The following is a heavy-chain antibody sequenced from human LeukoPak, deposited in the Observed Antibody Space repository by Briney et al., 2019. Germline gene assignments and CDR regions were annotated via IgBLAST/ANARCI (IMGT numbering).Heavy chain of an antibody. CDR3: ARDLHGSRGEFDY. J-gene: IGHJ5*01. D-gene: IGHD3-10*01. CDR1: GDSVTSGI. CDR2: TYHWSKWFN. Sequence: SQTLSLTCAISGDSVTSGIWNWIRQSPSRGLEWLGRTYHWSKWFNDYAVSVESRMTINADTSRNQFSLQLNSVTPEDTAVYYCARDLHGSRGEFDYWGQEPLSPSPQ. V-gene: IGHV6-1*01.